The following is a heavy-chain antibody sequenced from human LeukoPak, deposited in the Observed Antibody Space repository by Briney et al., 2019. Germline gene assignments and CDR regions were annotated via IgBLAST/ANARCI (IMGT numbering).Heavy chain of an antibody. CDR1: GFTFSSYG. J-gene: IGHJ4*02. V-gene: IGHV3-30*18. Sequence: GGSLRLSCAASGFTFSSYGMHWVRQAPGKGLEWVAVISYDGSNKYYADSVKGRFTISRDNSKNTLYLQMNSLRAEDTAVYYCAKVGDGYVDYWGQGTLATVSS. D-gene: IGHD5-24*01. CDR3: AKVGDGYVDY. CDR2: ISYDGSNK.